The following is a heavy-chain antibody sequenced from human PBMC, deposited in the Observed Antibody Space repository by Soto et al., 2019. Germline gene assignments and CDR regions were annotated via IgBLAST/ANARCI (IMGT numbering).Heavy chain of an antibody. CDR1: GHSINSDYY. V-gene: IGHV4-38-2*02. D-gene: IGHD3-10*01. J-gene: IGHJ4*02. CDR2: IYPGGGT. CDR3: ARKGYYPSGRINLFDS. Sequence: PSEPLSLTCTVAGHSINSDYYWGWIRQPPGKGLEWIGSIYPGGGTYYNPSLKSRVTISIDTSKNQFSLRLTSVTAADTAMYYCARKGYYPSGRINLFDSWGQGTLVTVSS.